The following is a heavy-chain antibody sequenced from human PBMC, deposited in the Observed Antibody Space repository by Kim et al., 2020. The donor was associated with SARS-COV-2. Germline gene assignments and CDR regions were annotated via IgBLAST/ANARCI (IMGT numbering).Heavy chain of an antibody. CDR2: IIPILGIA. CDR3: ARDPMVREYYGMGV. V-gene: IGHV1-69*04. J-gene: IGHJ6*02. D-gene: IGHD3-10*01. Sequence: SVKVSCKTSGGTFSRYAISWVRQAPGQGLEWMGRIIPILGIANYAQKFQGRVTITADKSTSTAYMELSSLRSGNTAVYYCARDPMVREYYGMGVRGQGTTVTVSS. CDR1: GGTFSRYA.